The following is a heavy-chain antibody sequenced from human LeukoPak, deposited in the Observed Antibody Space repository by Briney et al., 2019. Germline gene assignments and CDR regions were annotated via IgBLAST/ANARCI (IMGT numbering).Heavy chain of an antibody. V-gene: IGHV4-59*01. D-gene: IGHD6-19*01. CDR1: RGSISSYY. J-gene: IGHJ4*02. CDR3: ARGDSSGWYFLDY. CDR2: IYYSGST. Sequence: PSETLSLTCTVSRGSISSYYWSWIRQPPGKGLEWIGYIYYSGSTNYNPSLKSRVTISVDTSKNQFSLKLSSVTAADTAVYYCARGDSSGWYFLDYWGQGTLVTVSS.